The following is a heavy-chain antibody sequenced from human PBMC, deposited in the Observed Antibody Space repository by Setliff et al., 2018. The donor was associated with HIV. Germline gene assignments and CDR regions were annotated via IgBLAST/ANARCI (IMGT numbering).Heavy chain of an antibody. CDR3: ARHQVIPTVIGAFDI. Sequence: SETLSLTCTVSGDSISTSNSYWGLVRQPPGKGLEWIGSLYYGGSTYYNPSLKSRVTISVDTSKNHFSLKLSSVTAADTAVYYCARHQVIPTVIGAFDIWGQGTVVTVSS. CDR2: LYYGGST. D-gene: IGHD3-16*02. CDR1: GDSISTSNSY. V-gene: IGHV4-39*01. J-gene: IGHJ3*02.